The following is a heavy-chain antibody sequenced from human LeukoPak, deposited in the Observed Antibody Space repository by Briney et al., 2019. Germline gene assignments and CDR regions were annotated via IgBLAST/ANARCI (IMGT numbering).Heavy chain of an antibody. CDR2: ISYDGSNK. D-gene: IGHD1-26*01. V-gene: IGHV3-30*03. CDR1: GFTFSSYG. CDR3: ARVSVGATGD. J-gene: IGHJ4*02. Sequence: GGSLRLSCAASGFTFSSYGMHWVRQAPGKGLEWVAVISYDGSNKYYADSVKGRFTISRDNSKNTLYLQMNSLRAEDTAVYYCARVSVGATGDWGQGTLVTVSS.